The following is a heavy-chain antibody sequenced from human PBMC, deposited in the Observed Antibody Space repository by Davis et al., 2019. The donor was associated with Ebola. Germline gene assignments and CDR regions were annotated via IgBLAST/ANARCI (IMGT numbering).Heavy chain of an antibody. Sequence: GGSLRLSCAASGFTFDDYAMHWVRQAPGKGLEWVSGISWNSGSIGYADSVKGRFTISRDNAKNSLYLQMNSLRAEDTAVYYCASRMTTALSWGQGTTVTVSS. CDR3: ASRMTTALS. D-gene: IGHD4-11*01. CDR1: GFTFDDYA. V-gene: IGHV3-9*01. CDR2: ISWNSGSI. J-gene: IGHJ6*02.